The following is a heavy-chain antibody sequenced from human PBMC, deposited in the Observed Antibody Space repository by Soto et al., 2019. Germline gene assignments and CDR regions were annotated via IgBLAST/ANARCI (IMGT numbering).Heavy chain of an antibody. CDR2: ISARNGDT. D-gene: IGHD6-6*01. J-gene: IGHJ4*02. CDR1: GYTFTSYG. Sequence: QVHLVQSGAEVKKPGASVKVSCKGSGYTFTSYGITWVRQAPGQGLEWMGWISARNGDTDYAQKLQGRVTVTRDPSTITAYMELRSLRSDDTAVYYCARGRDGDYWGQGALVTVSS. V-gene: IGHV1-18*01. CDR3: ARGRDGDY.